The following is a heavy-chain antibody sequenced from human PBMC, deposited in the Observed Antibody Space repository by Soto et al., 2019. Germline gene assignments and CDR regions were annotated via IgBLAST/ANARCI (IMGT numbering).Heavy chain of an antibody. D-gene: IGHD6-19*01. J-gene: IGHJ4*02. CDR2: INPNSGGT. CDR1: GYTFTGYY. V-gene: IGHV1-2*02. Sequence: ASVKVSCKASGYTFTGYYMHWVRQAPGQGLEWMGWINPNSGGTNYAQKFQGRVTMTRDTSISTAYMELSRLRSDDTAMYFCVRGAFKSGWYPDYFDYWGQGALVTVLL. CDR3: VRGAFKSGWYPDYFDY.